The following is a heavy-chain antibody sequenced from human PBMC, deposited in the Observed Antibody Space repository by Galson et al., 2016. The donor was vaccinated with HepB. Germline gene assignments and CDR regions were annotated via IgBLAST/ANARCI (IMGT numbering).Heavy chain of an antibody. CDR2: IDPDDSYT. J-gene: IGHJ6*02. D-gene: IGHD4-17*01. CDR3: ARALEYGSRNYYDYYAMDV. Sequence: QSGAEVKEPGESLRISCQGSGYRLTDYWITWVRQVPGKGLQWRGRIDPDDSYTNYSPSFQGHVTISVDKSINTAYLQWSTLKASDTAIYYCARALEYGSRNYYDYYAMDVWGPGTTVIVSS. CDR1: GYRLTDYW. V-gene: IGHV5-10-1*01.